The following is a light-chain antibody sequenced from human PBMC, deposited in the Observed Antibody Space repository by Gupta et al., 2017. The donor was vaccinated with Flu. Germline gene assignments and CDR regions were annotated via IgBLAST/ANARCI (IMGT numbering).Light chain of an antibody. Sequence: QSALTQPASVSGSSGPPTTISCTGTSSDVGGYNYVSWYQQHPGKAPKLMIYEVSNRPSGVSNRFSGSKSGNTASLSISGLQTEDEADYYCSSYTSSSTLVFGGGTKLTVL. CDR1: SSDVGGYNY. CDR3: SSYTSSSTLV. CDR2: EVS. V-gene: IGLV2-14*01. J-gene: IGLJ2*01.